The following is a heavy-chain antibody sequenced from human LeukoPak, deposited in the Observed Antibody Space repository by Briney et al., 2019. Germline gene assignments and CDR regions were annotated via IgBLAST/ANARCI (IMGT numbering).Heavy chain of an antibody. V-gene: IGHV1-2*02. J-gene: IGHJ4*02. CDR1: GYTFTGYY. D-gene: IGHD7-27*01. CDR3: ASQRVAGEVVNFDY. Sequence: ASVKVSCKASGYTFTGYYMHWVRQAPGQGLEWMGWINPNSGGTNYAQKFQGRVTMTRDTSISTAYMELSRLRSDDTAVYYCASQRVAGEVVNFDYWGQGTLVTVSS. CDR2: INPNSGGT.